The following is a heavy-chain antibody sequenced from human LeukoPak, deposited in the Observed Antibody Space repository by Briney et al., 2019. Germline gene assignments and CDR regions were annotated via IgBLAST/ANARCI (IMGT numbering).Heavy chain of an antibody. CDR2: INPNSGGT. Sequence: ASVKVSCKASGYTFTGYYMHWVRQAPGQGLEWMGWINPNSGGTNYAQKFQGRVTMTRDTSISTAYMELSRLRSDDTAVYYCARDHNYYDSSGYYYGTDYWGQGTLVTVSS. V-gene: IGHV1-2*02. CDR1: GYTFTGYY. D-gene: IGHD3-22*01. J-gene: IGHJ4*02. CDR3: ARDHNYYDSSGYYYGTDY.